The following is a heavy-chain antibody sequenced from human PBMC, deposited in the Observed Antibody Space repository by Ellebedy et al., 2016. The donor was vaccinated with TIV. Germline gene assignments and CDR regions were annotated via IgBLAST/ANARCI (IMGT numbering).Heavy chain of an antibody. Sequence: GESLKISXAASGFTFSSYAMNWVRQAPGKGLEWVSTIYDHGGTIYYADSVKGRFTISRDNAKNSLYLQMNSLRAEDTAVYYCANVPGHLPNGYDYWGQGTLVTVSS. CDR1: GFTFSSYA. V-gene: IGHV3-23*01. J-gene: IGHJ4*02. D-gene: IGHD2-2*03. CDR2: IYDHGGTI. CDR3: ANVPGHLPNGYDY.